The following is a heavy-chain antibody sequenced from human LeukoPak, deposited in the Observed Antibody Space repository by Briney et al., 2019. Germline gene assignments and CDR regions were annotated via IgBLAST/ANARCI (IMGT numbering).Heavy chain of an antibody. V-gene: IGHV1-3*01. Sequence: ASVKVSCKASGYTFTSYAMHWVRQAPGQRLEWMGWINAGNGNTKYSQKLQGRVTITRDTSASTAYMELSSLRSEDTAVYYCARGVRGTNGGVDPWGQGTLVTVSS. D-gene: IGHD3-10*01. CDR2: INAGNGNT. CDR3: ARGVRGTNGGVDP. CDR1: GYTFTSYA. J-gene: IGHJ5*02.